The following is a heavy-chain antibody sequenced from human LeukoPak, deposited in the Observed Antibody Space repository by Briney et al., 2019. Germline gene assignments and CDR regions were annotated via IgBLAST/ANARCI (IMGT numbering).Heavy chain of an antibody. J-gene: IGHJ4*02. CDR3: ARRPPSMAGLDY. D-gene: IGHD6-19*01. CDR1: GFTFSTCN. V-gene: IGHV3-30*01. CDR2: VSKDGTNK. Sequence: GGSLRLSCAASGFTFSTCNMHWVRQAPGKGLEWVAVVSKDGTNKFYADSVRGRFTISRDNSKNTLYLQMNSLRGEDTAVYYCARRPPSMAGLDYWGQGTLVTVPS.